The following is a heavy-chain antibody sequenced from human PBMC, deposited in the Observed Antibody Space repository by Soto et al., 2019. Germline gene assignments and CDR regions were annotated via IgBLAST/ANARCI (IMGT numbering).Heavy chain of an antibody. CDR2: INSDGSST. CDR1: GFTFSSYW. V-gene: IGHV3-74*01. CDR3: ARLGYAGVLDY. J-gene: IGHJ4*02. Sequence: GGSLRLSCAASGFTFSSYWMHWVRQAPGKGLVWVSRINSDGSSTSYADSVKGRFTISRDNAKNTLYLQMNSLRAEDTAVYYCARLGYAGVLDYWGQGTLVTVSS. D-gene: IGHD5-12*01.